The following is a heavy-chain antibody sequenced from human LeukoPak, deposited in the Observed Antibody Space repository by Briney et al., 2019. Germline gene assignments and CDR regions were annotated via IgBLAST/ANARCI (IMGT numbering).Heavy chain of an antibody. V-gene: IGHV3-23*01. Sequence: GGSLRLSCAASGFTFSSYVMRWARQAPGKGREWVSDIIFSRCTTYYADSLKCPFTISIHNSKNTFYLQMNILRAEHTAVYSCAKSPRSSSYHNYFDYCCQGTLVTVSS. CDR3: AKSPRSSSYHNYFDY. J-gene: IGHJ4*02. CDR1: GFTFSSYV. D-gene: IGHD6-13*01. CDR2: IIFSRCTT.